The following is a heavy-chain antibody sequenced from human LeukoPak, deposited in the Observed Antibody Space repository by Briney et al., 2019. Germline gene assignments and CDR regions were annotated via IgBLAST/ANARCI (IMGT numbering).Heavy chain of an antibody. V-gene: IGHV3-74*01. CDR3: AAEHDGFDI. CDR1: GFTFSSYS. Sequence: PGGSLRLSCAASGFTFSSYSMNWVRQTPGKGLEWVSSIRGDGGDTTYADSVKGRFTISRDNAKNTLYLQMNSLRADDTAVYYCAAEHDGFDIWGQGTMVTVSS. J-gene: IGHJ3*02. CDR2: IRGDGGDT.